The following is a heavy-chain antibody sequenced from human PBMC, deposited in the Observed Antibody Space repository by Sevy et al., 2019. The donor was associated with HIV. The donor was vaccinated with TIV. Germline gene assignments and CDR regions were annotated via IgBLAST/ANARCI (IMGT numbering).Heavy chain of an antibody. J-gene: IGHJ4*02. CDR2: IVSSSRYI. Sequence: GGSLRLSCAASGFVFSSYTMNWVRQSPGKGLEWVSSIVSSSRYIFYADSVKGRFTISRDNARNSLYLKMNGLRAEDTAVYYCARDMAYGSGSIVYDYWGQGTLVTVSS. CDR1: GFVFSSYT. CDR3: ARDMAYGSGSIVYDY. V-gene: IGHV3-21*06. D-gene: IGHD3-10*01.